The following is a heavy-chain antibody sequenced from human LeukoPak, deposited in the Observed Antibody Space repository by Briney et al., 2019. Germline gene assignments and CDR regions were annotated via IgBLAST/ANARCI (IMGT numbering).Heavy chain of an antibody. CDR1: GLTFSSYA. V-gene: IGHV3-30-3*01. J-gene: IGHJ4*02. CDR3: ARDSDLWSFDY. Sequence: GGSLRLSCAASGLTFSSYAMHWVRQALGKGLEWVAVISYDGSNKYYADSVKGRFTISRDNSKNTLYLQMNSLRAEDTAVYYCARDSDLWSFDYWGQGTLVTVSS. D-gene: IGHD2-8*02. CDR2: ISYDGSNK.